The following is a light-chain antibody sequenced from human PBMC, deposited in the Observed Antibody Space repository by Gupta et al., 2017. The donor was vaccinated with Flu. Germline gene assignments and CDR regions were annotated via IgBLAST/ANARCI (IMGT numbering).Light chain of an antibody. J-gene: IGLJ3*02. CDR2: DDS. CDR1: NVGGKS. Sequence: GQTARITCGGNNVGGKSVHWYQQKPGQAPVLVVYDDSDRPSGIPARFSGSNSGNTAILTITRVEAGDEADYYCQVWDGSTYHWVFGGGTKLTVL. V-gene: IGLV3-21*02. CDR3: QVWDGSTYHWV.